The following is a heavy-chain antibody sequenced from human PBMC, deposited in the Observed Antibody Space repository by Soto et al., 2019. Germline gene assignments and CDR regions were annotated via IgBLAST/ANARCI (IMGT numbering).Heavy chain of an antibody. CDR3: ARTLAARFDY. Sequence: RRLSCAASGFPVSDYYMSWIRQAPGKGLEWVSHITNSGSTKYYADSVKGRFTISRDNAKNSLFLQMNSLRAEDTAVYYCARTLAARFDYWGQGTPVTVSS. CDR1: GFPVSDYY. D-gene: IGHD6-6*01. J-gene: IGHJ4*02. V-gene: IGHV3-11*01. CDR2: ITNSGSTK.